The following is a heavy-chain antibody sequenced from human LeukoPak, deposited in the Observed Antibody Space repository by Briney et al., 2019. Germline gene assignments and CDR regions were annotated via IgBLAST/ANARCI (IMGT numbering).Heavy chain of an antibody. CDR3: ASSQYRGIAAAGTFDY. CDR2: IYTSGST. J-gene: IGHJ4*02. V-gene: IGHV4-4*07. D-gene: IGHD6-13*01. CDR1: GGSISSYY. Sequence: SETLSLTCTVSGGSISSYYWSWIRQPAGKGLEWTGRIYTSGSTNYNPSLKSRVTMSVDTSKNQFSLKLSSETAADTAVYYCASSQYRGIAAAGTFDYWGQGTLVTVSS.